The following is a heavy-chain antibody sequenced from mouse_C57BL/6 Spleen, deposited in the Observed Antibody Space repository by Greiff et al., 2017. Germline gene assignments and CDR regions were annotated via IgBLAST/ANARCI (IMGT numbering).Heavy chain of an antibody. D-gene: IGHD2-4*01. CDR1: GYTFTSYW. Sequence: VQLQQPGAELVKPGASVKLSCKASGYTFTSYWMHWVKQRPGRGLEWIGRIDPNSGGTKYNEKFKSKATLTVDKPSSTAYMQLSSLTSEDSAVYYCARERIYYDYDGVYYYAMDYWGQGTSVTVSS. V-gene: IGHV1-72*01. J-gene: IGHJ4*01. CDR3: ARERIYYDYDGVYYYAMDY. CDR2: IDPNSGGT.